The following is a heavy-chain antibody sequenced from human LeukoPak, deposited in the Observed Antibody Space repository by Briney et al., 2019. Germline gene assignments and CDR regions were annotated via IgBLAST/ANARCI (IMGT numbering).Heavy chain of an antibody. CDR3: ARPYYDSSGYQYPPDC. D-gene: IGHD3-22*01. CDR1: GFTFNNYW. J-gene: IGHJ4*02. V-gene: IGHV3-74*01. CDR2: IDTDGTST. Sequence: GGSLRLSCAASGFTFNNYWMHWVRQAPGKGLVWVSRIDTDGTSTSYADAVKGRFTISRDNGKNTLYLQMSSLRAEDTALYYCARPYYDSSGYQYPPDCWGQGTLVTVSP.